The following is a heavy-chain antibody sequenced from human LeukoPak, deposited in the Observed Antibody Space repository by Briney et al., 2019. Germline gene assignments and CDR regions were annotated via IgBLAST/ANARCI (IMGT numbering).Heavy chain of an antibody. CDR2: ISYHARDQ. CDR3: AAQPCSGGVCYLDY. D-gene: IGHD2-8*02. J-gene: IGHJ4*02. Sequence: GGSLRLSCAASGFTFSSYAMHWVRQAPGKGLEWVTVISYHARDQFYADSVKGRFTVSRDNSKNTLYLQTNSLRAEDSAVYYCAAQPCSGGVCYLDYWGQGTLVTVSS. V-gene: IGHV3-30*04. CDR1: GFTFSSYA.